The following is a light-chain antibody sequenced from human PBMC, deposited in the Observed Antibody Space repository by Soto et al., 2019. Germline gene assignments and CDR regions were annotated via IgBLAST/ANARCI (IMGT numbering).Light chain of an antibody. J-gene: IGLJ1*01. Sequence: QTVVTQPPSASGTPGQRVTISCSGSSSNIGSNYVYWYQQLPGTAPKLLIYRNNQRHSGVPDRFSGSKSGTSASLAISGLRSEDEADYYCAAWDDSLSSFYVFGTGTKLTVL. CDR1: SSNIGSNY. V-gene: IGLV1-47*01. CDR2: RNN. CDR3: AAWDDSLSSFYV.